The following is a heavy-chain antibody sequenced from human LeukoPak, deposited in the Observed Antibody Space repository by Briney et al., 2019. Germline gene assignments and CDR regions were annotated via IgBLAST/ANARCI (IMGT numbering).Heavy chain of an antibody. CDR2: IYTSGST. CDR1: GGSISSYY. D-gene: IGHD2-2*01. V-gene: IGHV4-4*07. CDR3: ARSGIVVVPAAKRDWFDP. J-gene: IGHJ5*02. Sequence: SETLSLTRTVSGGSISSYYWRWIRQPAGKGLEWIGRIYTSGSTNYNPSLKSRVTMSVDTSKNQFSLKLSSVTAADTAVYYCARSGIVVVPAAKRDWFDPWGQGTLVTVSS.